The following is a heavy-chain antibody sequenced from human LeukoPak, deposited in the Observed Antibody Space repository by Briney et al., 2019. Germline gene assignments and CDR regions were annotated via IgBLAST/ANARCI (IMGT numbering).Heavy chain of an antibody. J-gene: IGHJ4*02. CDR3: ATYTQNFGAPGTDY. V-gene: IGHV3-7*01. Sequence: GGSLRLSCTVSGFTFSNYWMRWVRQAPGKGLEWVASIDKNGREKRYVDSVEGRFTISRDNAKNSVYLQMTSLGAEDTAVYYCATYTQNFGAPGTDYWGQGTLVTASS. CDR2: IDKNGREK. D-gene: IGHD3-10*01. CDR1: GFTFSNYW.